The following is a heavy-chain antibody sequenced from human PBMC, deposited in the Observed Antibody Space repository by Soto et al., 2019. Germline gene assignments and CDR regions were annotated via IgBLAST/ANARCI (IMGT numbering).Heavy chain of an antibody. CDR3: ARGKGLTVSSTNY. V-gene: IGHV3-23*01. J-gene: IGHJ4*02. CDR2: IIGDGSTT. CDR1: GSTFSNYP. D-gene: IGHD2-2*01. Sequence: GGSLRLSCAPSGSTFSNYPMNWVRQAPGKGLEWVSGIIGDGSTTYYADSVKGRFTISRDNSKNTLFLQLNSLRAEDTAVYYCARGKGLTVSSTNYWGQGALVTVSS.